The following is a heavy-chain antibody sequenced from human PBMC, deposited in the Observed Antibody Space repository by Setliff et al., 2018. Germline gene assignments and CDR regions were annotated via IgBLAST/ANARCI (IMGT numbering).Heavy chain of an antibody. CDR2: IKQDGSEK. Sequence: GGSLRLSCAASGFTFSSYWMSWVRQAPGKGLEWVANIKQDGSEKYYVGSVKGRFTISRDNAKNSLYLQMNSLRAEDTAMYHCARGTFSDFWSGDYYDYWGQGTLVTVSS. J-gene: IGHJ4*02. D-gene: IGHD3-3*01. V-gene: IGHV3-7*01. CDR3: ARGTFSDFWSGDYYDY. CDR1: GFTFSSYW.